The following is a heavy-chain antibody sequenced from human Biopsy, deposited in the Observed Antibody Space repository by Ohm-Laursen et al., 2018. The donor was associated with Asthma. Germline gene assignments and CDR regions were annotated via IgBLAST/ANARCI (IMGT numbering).Heavy chain of an antibody. CDR3: ARHSGNYYAQLNY. J-gene: IGHJ4*02. V-gene: IGHV4-39*01. D-gene: IGHD1-26*01. Sequence: SETLSLTCTVSGGSISSNNFYWGWIRQPPGKGLEWIATISYTGSTYYNPSPKSRFTISVDTSKNQFSLKLSSVTAADTAVYYCARHSGNYYAQLNYWGQGTLVTVSS. CDR2: ISYTGST. CDR1: GGSISSNNFY.